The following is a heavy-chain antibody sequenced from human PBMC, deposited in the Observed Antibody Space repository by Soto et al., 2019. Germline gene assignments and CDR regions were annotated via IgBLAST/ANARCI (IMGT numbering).Heavy chain of an antibody. CDR2: ISGSGGST. D-gene: IGHD6-13*01. J-gene: IGHJ4*02. CDR3: AKDRRIAAAGTKQYFDY. CDR1: GFTFSSYA. V-gene: IGHV3-23*01. Sequence: GGSLRLSCAASGFTFSSYAMSWVRQAPGKGLEWVSAISGSGGSTYYADSVKGRFTISRDNSKNTLYLQMNSLRAEDTAVYYCAKDRRIAAAGTKQYFDYWGQGTLVTVSS.